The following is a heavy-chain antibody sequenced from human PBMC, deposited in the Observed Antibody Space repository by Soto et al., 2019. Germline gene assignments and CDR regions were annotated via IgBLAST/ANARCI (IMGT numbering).Heavy chain of an antibody. CDR3: ARVYRITMVRGELSEY. CDR1: GYTFTSYG. Sequence: QVQLVQSGAEVKKPGASVKVSCKASGYTFTSYGISWVRQAPGQGLEWMGWISAYNGNTNYAQKLQGRVTMTTDTSTSSAYMELRSLRSDDTAVYYCARVYRITMVRGELSEYWGQGTLVTVSS. J-gene: IGHJ4*02. V-gene: IGHV1-18*01. CDR2: ISAYNGNT. D-gene: IGHD3-10*01.